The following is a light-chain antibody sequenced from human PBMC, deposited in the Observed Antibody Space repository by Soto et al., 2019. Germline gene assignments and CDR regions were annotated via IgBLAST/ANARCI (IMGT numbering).Light chain of an antibody. V-gene: IGLV2-14*01. CDR3: GSYTTSSNYV. J-gene: IGLJ1*01. CDR1: SSDVDAYNF. CDR2: DVS. Sequence: QSALTQPASVSGSPGQSITISCTGTSSDVDAYNFVSWYQQHPGKAPKLIIYDVSNRPSGVSNRFSGSKSGNTASLTISGLQAEDEADYYCGSYTTSSNYVYGSGNKVTVL.